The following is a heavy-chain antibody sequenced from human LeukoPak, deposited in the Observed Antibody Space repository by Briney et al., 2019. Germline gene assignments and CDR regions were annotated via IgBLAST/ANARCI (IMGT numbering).Heavy chain of an antibody. Sequence: PSETLSLTCTVSGGSISSYYWSWIRQPPGKGLEWIGYIYYSGSTNYNPPLKSRVTISVDTSKNQFSLKLSSVTAADTAVYYCARLITYYDSSGYYEGDAFDIWGQGTMVIVSS. CDR1: GGSISSYY. CDR3: ARLITYYDSSGYYEGDAFDI. V-gene: IGHV4-59*01. J-gene: IGHJ3*02. D-gene: IGHD3-22*01. CDR2: IYYSGST.